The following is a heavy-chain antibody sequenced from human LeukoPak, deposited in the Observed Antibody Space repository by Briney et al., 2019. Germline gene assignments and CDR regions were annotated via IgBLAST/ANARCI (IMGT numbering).Heavy chain of an antibody. J-gene: IGHJ6*02. D-gene: IGHD1-14*01. CDR3: AKATGNYYYYYGMDV. Sequence: GWSLRLSCAASGFTFDDYAMHWVRQAPGKGLEWVSGISWNSGSIGYADSVKGRFTISRDNAKNSLYLQMNSLRAEDTALYYCAKATGNYYYYYGMDVWGQGTTVTVSS. V-gene: IGHV3-9*01. CDR2: ISWNSGSI. CDR1: GFTFDDYA.